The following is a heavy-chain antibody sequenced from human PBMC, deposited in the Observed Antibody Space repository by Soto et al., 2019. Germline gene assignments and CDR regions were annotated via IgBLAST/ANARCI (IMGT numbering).Heavy chain of an antibody. Sequence: PSETLSLTCTVSGGSISSGDYSWTWIRQSPGKGLEWIGYISRDMSHGWSTYYNPSLKRRVTISVDRSKNQFSLSLSSVTAADTAVYFCARDSGGDWDYVFDYWGQGALVTVSS. J-gene: IGHJ4*02. V-gene: IGHV4-30-2*06. CDR2: ISRDMSHGWST. CDR3: ARDSGGDWDYVFDY. CDR1: GGSISSGDYS. D-gene: IGHD1-7*01.